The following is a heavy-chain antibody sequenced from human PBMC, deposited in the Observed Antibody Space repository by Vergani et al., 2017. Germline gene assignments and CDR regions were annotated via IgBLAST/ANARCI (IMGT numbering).Heavy chain of an antibody. V-gene: IGHV4-30-4*01. J-gene: IGHJ3*02. CDR3: ARVTCSSTSCLYLGVAFDI. CDR1: GGSISSGHYY. Sequence: QVQLQESGPGLVKPSQTLSLTCTVSGGSISSGHYYWSWIRRPPGKGLEWIGHIYYSGSTYYKSSLKSRVTISVDTSNNQFSLKLSSVTAADTAVYYCARVTCSSTSCLYLGVAFDIWGQGTMVTVSS. CDR2: IYYSGST. D-gene: IGHD2-2*01.